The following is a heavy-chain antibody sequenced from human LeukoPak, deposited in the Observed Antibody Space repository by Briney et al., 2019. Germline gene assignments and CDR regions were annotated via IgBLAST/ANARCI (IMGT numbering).Heavy chain of an antibody. CDR3: ARGISIVVVVVATQEEGYFDY. Sequence: GGSLRLSCAASGFTFSSYAMHWVRQAPGKGLEWVAVISYDGSNKYYADSVKGRFTISRDNSKNTLYLQMNSLRAEDTAVYYCARGISIVVVVVATQEEGYFDYWGQGTLVTVSS. V-gene: IGHV3-30-3*01. J-gene: IGHJ4*02. CDR1: GFTFSSYA. CDR2: ISYDGSNK. D-gene: IGHD2-15*01.